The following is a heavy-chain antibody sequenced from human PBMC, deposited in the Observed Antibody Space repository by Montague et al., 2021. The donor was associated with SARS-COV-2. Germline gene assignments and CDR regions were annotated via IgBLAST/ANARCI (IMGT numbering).Heavy chain of an antibody. D-gene: IGHD5-12*01. J-gene: IGHJ6*02. CDR1: GFTFSSYT. V-gene: IGHV3-21*01. CDR3: ARPSSGYAYYYYGMDA. Sequence: SLRLSCAASGFTFSSYTMTWVRQAPGKGLEWVSSISLSSNYIYYADSLKGRFTISRDNAKNSVYLQMNSLRAEDTAVYYCARPSSGYAYYYYGMDAWGQGTTVTVSS. CDR2: ISLSSNYI.